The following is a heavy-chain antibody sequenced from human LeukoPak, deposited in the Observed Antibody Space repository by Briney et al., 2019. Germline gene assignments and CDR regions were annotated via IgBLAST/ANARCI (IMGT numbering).Heavy chain of an antibody. CDR1: GFTFSSYS. J-gene: IGHJ6*02. D-gene: IGHD2-15*01. CDR3: ARVGCSGGSCYYGMDV. CDR2: ISSSSSYI. Sequence: GGSLRLSCAASGFTFSSYSMNWVRQAPGKGLEWVSSISSSSSYIYYADSLKGRFTISSRFTISRDNAKNSLYLQMDSLRVEDTAGYYCARVGCSGGSCYYGMDVWGQGTTVTVSS. V-gene: IGHV3-21*01.